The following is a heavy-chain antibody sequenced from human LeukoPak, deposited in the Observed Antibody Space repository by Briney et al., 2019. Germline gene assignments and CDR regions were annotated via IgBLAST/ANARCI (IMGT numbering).Heavy chain of an antibody. CDR2: IYYSGST. J-gene: IGHJ6*03. CDR3: ARWPPVPSHYRGNSFYYYYHYLDV. Sequence: KASQTLSLTCTVSGGSISSGGYYWSWIRQHPGKGLEWIGYIYYSGSTYYNPSLKSRVTISVDTSKNQFSLKLSSVTAADPAVYYCARWPPVPSHYRGNSFYYYYHYLDVWGKGTTVTVSS. V-gene: IGHV4-31*03. D-gene: IGHD4-23*01. CDR1: GGSISSGGYY.